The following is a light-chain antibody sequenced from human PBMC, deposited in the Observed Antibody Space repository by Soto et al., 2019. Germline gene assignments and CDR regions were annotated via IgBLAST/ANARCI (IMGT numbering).Light chain of an antibody. V-gene: IGLV2-8*01. CDR3: SSYAGSNIFV. Sequence: QSALTQPPSASGYPGQSVTISCTGTSSDVGGYNYVYWYQQHPGKAPKLMIYEDSKRPSGVPDRFSGSKSGNTASLTVCGLQAEDEADYYCSSYAGSNIFVFGGGTKVTVL. CDR2: EDS. J-gene: IGLJ2*01. CDR1: SSDVGGYNY.